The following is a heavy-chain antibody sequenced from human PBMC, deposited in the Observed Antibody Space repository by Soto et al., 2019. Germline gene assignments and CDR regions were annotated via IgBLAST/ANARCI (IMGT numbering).Heavy chain of an antibody. Sequence: QVQLVESGGGVVQPGRSLRLSCAASGFTFSSYAMHWVRQAPGKGLEWVAVISYDGSNKYYADSVKGRFTISRDSSKNTLYLQMNSLRAEDTAVYYCARDRGWGAGSARQTYYYYGMDVWGQGTTVTVSS. J-gene: IGHJ6*02. V-gene: IGHV3-30-3*01. D-gene: IGHD3-10*01. CDR3: ARDRGWGAGSARQTYYYYGMDV. CDR1: GFTFSSYA. CDR2: ISYDGSNK.